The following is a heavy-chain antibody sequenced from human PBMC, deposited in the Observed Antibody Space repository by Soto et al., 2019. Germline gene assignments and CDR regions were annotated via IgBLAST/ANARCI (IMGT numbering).Heavy chain of an antibody. CDR2: ISSSGGTT. D-gene: IGHD6-19*01. J-gene: IGHJ4*02. V-gene: IGHV3-23*01. CDR3: ATFMTVAGTGGRRASEY. Sequence: WWSLRLSCATSGFNFNNYAMSWFRQAPGERLEWVSFISSSGGTTYYADSVKGRFTISRDNSRNTVFLQMNTLGAEDTAIYECATFMTVAGTGGRRASEYWVQGT. CDR1: GFNFNNYA.